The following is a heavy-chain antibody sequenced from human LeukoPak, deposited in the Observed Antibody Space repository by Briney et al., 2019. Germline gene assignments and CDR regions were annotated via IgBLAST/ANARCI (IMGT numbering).Heavy chain of an antibody. J-gene: IGHJ4*02. CDR3: ARDTGYFNFDF. V-gene: IGHV3-7*01. CDR2: IKEDGSEK. Sequence: GGSLRLSCAASGFTFGSYWMTWVRQPPGRGLEWVANIKEDGSEKNYVDSMKGRFTISRDNAKNSLYLQLNSLRAEDTAVYYCARDTGYFNFDFWGQGILVTVSS. CDR1: GFTFGSYW. D-gene: IGHD3-9*01.